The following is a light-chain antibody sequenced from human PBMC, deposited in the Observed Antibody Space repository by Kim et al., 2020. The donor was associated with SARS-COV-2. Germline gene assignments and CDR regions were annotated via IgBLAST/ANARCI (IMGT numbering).Light chain of an antibody. J-gene: IGLJ3*02. V-gene: IGLV3-21*04. Sequence: SYELTQPPSVSVAPGKTARITCGGNNIGSKSVHWYQQKPGQPPVLVIYYDSDRPSGIPERFSGSNSGNTATLTISRVEAGDEADYYCQVWDSSSDHWVFGGGTKVTVL. CDR3: QVWDSSSDHWV. CDR2: YDS. CDR1: NIGSKS.